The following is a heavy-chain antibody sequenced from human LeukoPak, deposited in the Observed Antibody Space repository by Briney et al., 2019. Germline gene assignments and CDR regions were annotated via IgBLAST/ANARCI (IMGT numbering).Heavy chain of an antibody. V-gene: IGHV1-2*02. Sequence: ASVKVSCKASGDTLTVHNIHWMRQAPGQGLEWMGWIHPSSGARQYAQKFQGRVTMTRDTSISTAYMELSSLRSDDTAIYYCAVSVQAGSIPGFDYLGQGALLTVSS. D-gene: IGHD6-6*01. CDR3: AVSVQAGSIPGFDY. CDR1: GDTLTVHN. CDR2: IHPSSGAR. J-gene: IGHJ4*02.